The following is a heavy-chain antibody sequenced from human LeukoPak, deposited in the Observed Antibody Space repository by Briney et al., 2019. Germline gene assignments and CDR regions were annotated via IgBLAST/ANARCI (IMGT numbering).Heavy chain of an antibody. CDR2: IYPGDSDT. CDR3: ARQGSYYDSRAYRDY. CDR1: GYSFTSYW. Sequence: GESLKISCKGSGYSFTSYWIGWVRQMPGKGLEWMGIIYPGDSDTRYSPSFQGQVTISADKPISTAYLQWSSLKASDTAMYYCARQGSYYDSRAYRDYWGQGTLVTVSS. J-gene: IGHJ4*02. V-gene: IGHV5-51*01. D-gene: IGHD3-22*01.